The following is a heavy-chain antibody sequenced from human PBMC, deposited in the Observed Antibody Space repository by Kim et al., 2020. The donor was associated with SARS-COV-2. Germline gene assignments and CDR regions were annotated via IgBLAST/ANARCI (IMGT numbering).Heavy chain of an antibody. CDR3: AKLMVGYYDSSGSAPFDY. V-gene: IGHV3-23*01. D-gene: IGHD3-22*01. Sequence: KGRFTISRDNSQNTLYLQMNSLRAEDTAVYYCAKLMVGYYDSSGSAPFDYWGQGTLVTVSS. J-gene: IGHJ4*02.